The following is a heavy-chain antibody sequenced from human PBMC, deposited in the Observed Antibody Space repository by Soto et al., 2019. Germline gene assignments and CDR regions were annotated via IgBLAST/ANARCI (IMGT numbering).Heavy chain of an antibody. V-gene: IGHV1-69*06. CDR1: GGTFSSYR. CDR2: IVPIRRTA. CDR3: ARGHCSSGSCYSWFDS. D-gene: IGHD2-2*02. J-gene: IGHJ5*01. Sequence: QVQLVQSGAEVKQSGSSAKVSCKASGGTFSSYRINWVRQAPGQGLEWVGGIVPIRRTADYAQTFQGRVIITRDTSIRTAYMELINLRSDDTAVYYCARGHCSSGSCYSWFDSWGQGTLVAVSS.